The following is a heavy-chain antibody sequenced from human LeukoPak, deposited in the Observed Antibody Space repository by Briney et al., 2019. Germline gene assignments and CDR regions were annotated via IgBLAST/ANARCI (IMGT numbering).Heavy chain of an antibody. CDR2: IYSGGST. CDR1: GFTVSSNY. D-gene: IGHD1-26*01. V-gene: IGHV3-66*01. Sequence: PGGSLRLSCAASGFTVSSNYMSWVRQAPGKGLEWVSVIYSGGSTYYADSVKGRFTISRDNSKNTLYLQMNSLRAEDTAVYYCARSIVGATSPPQNYWGQGTLVTVSS. J-gene: IGHJ4*02. CDR3: ARSIVGATSPPQNY.